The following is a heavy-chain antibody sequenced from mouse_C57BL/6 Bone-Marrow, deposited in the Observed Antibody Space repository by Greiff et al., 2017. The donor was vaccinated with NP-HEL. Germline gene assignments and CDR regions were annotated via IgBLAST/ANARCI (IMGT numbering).Heavy chain of an antibody. CDR3: ARTAPGSSYVEYYFDY. D-gene: IGHD1-1*01. CDR2: IDPNSGGT. CDR1: GYTFTSYW. V-gene: IGHV1-72*01. Sequence: VQLQQPGAELVKPGASVKLSCKASGYTFTSYWMHWVKQRPGRGLEWIGRIDPNSGGTKYNEKFKSKATLTVDKPSSTAYMQLSSLTSEDSAVYYCARTAPGSSYVEYYFDYWGQGTTLTVSS. J-gene: IGHJ2*01.